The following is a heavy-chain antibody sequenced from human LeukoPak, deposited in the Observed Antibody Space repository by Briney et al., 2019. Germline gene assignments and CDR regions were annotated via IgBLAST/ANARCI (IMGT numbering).Heavy chain of an antibody. CDR1: GFTLSNYW. D-gene: IGHD6-19*01. CDR3: ARDRRASGWSDYFDY. V-gene: IGHV3-7*01. J-gene: IGHJ4*02. Sequence: GGSLRLSCAASGFTLSNYWMSWVRQAPGKGLEWVANIKQDGSEKYYVDSVKGRFTISRDNAKNSLYLQMNSLRAEDTAVYYCARDRRASGWSDYFDYWGQGTLVTVSS. CDR2: IKQDGSEK.